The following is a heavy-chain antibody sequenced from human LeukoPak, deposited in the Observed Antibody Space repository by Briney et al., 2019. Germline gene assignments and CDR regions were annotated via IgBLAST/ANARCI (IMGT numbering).Heavy chain of an antibody. Sequence: GRSLRLSCAASGFTFSSYGMHWVRKAPGKGLEWVAVISYDGSNKYYADSVKGRFTISRDNSKNTLYLQMNSLRAEDTAVYYCAKLPMEPGYCSGGSCSDIWGQGTMVTVSS. CDR3: AKLPMEPGYCSGGSCSDI. D-gene: IGHD2-15*01. V-gene: IGHV3-30*18. CDR2: ISYDGSNK. CDR1: GFTFSSYG. J-gene: IGHJ3*02.